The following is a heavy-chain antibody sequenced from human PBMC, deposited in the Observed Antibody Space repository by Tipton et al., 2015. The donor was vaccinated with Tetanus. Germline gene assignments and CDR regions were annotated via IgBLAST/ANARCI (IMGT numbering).Heavy chain of an antibody. D-gene: IGHD2-15*01. CDR1: GFIFSSYG. CDR2: SWYDGTDK. V-gene: IGHV3-33*01. Sequence: AASGFIFSSYGIHWVRQAPGKGLEWLAVSWYDGTDKYYADSVKGRFTISRDNSKNTLYLQMNSLRAEDTAVYYCAREVDCSGGSCFSGDFDNWGQGTQVTVSS. J-gene: IGHJ4*02. CDR3: AREVDCSGGSCFSGDFDN.